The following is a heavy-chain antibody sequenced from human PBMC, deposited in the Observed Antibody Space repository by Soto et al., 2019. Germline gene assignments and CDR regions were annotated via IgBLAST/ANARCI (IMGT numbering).Heavy chain of an antibody. CDR3: ARRWGRSFDY. Sequence: SETLSLTCTVSGVSISSYYWSWIRQPPGKGLEWIGYIYYSGSTNYNPSLKSRVTISVDTSKNQFSLKLSSVTAADTAVYYCARRWGRSFDYWGQGTLVTVSS. D-gene: IGHD2-15*01. CDR1: GVSISSYY. CDR2: IYYSGST. V-gene: IGHV4-59*08. J-gene: IGHJ4*02.